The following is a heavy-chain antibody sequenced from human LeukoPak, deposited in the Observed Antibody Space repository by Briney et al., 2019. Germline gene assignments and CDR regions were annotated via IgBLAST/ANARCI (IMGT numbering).Heavy chain of an antibody. CDR2: ISANGVNT. CDR1: GFTFSNYA. CDR3: AKDLHGAFDY. V-gene: IGHV3-23*01. J-gene: IGHJ4*02. D-gene: IGHD3-10*01. Sequence: GGSLRLSCAASGFTFSNYAMNWVRQAPGKGLDWLSAISANGVNTYYGDSVKGRFTISRDNSKNTLYLHMHGLRADDTALYYCAKDLHGAFDYWGQGILVTVSS.